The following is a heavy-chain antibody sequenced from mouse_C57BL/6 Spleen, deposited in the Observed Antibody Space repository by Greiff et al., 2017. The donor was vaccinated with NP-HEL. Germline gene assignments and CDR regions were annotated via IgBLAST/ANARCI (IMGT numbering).Heavy chain of an antibody. CDR1: GYAFSSSW. Sequence: QVQLQQSGPELVKPGASVKISCKASGYAFSSSWMNWVKQRPGKGLEWIGRIYPGDGDTNYNGKFKGKATLTADKSTSTAFMQRSSLLSEDSAVYFCASTLHCYFDVWGTGTTVTVSS. CDR2: IYPGDGDT. CDR3: ASTLHCYFDV. J-gene: IGHJ1*03. V-gene: IGHV1-82*01.